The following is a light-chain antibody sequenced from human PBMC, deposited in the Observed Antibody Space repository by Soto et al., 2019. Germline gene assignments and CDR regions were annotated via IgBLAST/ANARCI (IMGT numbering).Light chain of an antibody. CDR2: EVT. J-gene: IGLJ1*01. CDR3: ISYTGKSASYV. V-gene: IGLV2-14*01. CDR1: STDVGAYNY. Sequence: QSALAQPASVSGSPGQSITISCTGTSTDVGAYNYVAWYQQHPGKAPKLIIYEVTNRPSGVSYRFSASKSGNTASLTISGLHSEDDADYYCISYTGKSASYVFGTGTKVTVL.